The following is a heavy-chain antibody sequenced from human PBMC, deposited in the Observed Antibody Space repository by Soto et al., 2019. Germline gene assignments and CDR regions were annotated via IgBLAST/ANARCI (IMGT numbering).Heavy chain of an antibody. CDR1: GGSISPYY. CDR3: LKSKTRSRRYPSCFGY. Sequence: PSETLSLTRTVSGGSISPYYWSWIRQPPGKGLEWIGYISYSGTTNYNPSLKSRVTISVDTSKNHFSLKLSSVTAADTAVYFCLKSKTRSRRYPSCFGYWGQGTLGTVSS. CDR2: ISYSGTT. J-gene: IGHJ4*03. V-gene: IGHV4-59*01. D-gene: IGHD6-13*01.